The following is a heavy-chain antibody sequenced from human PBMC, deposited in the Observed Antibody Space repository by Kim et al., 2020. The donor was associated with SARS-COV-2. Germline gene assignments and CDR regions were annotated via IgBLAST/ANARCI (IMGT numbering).Heavy chain of an antibody. J-gene: IGHJ6*03. CDR3: ARESTPAASYYYYYYMDV. CDR2: ISSNGGST. CDR1: GFTFSSYA. V-gene: IGHV3-64*01. D-gene: IGHD2-2*01. Sequence: GGSLRLSCAASGFTFSSYAMHWVRQAPGKGLEYVSAISSNGGSTYYANSVKGRFTISRDNSKNTLYLQMGSLRAEDMAVYYCARESTPAASYYYYYYMDVWGTGTTVTVSS.